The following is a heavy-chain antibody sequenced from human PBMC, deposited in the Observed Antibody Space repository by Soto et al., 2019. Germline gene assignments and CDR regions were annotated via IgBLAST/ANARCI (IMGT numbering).Heavy chain of an antibody. J-gene: IGHJ5*02. CDR2: ISAYNGNT. Sequence: ASVKVSCKASGYTFTSYGISWVRQAPGQGLEWMGWISAYNGNTNYAQKLQGRVTMTTDTSTSTAYMELRSLRSDDTAVYYCAIDSQYYYGSGRTYNWFDPWGQGTLVTVSS. D-gene: IGHD3-10*01. V-gene: IGHV1-18*01. CDR1: GYTFTSYG. CDR3: AIDSQYYYGSGRTYNWFDP.